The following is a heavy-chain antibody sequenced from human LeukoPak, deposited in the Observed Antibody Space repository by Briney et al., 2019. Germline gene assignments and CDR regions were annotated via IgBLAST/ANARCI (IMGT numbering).Heavy chain of an antibody. V-gene: IGHV1-8*01. D-gene: IGHD2-8*01. CDR3: ARGLGVSHPDFDY. J-gene: IGHJ4*02. CDR1: GYTFISYD. Sequence: AASVKVSCKASGYTFISYDIHWVRQATGQGLEWMGWMNANSGNAGYAQKLQGRVTMTWNTSITTAYMELSSLRSEDTAVYFCARGLGVSHPDFDYWGQGTLVTVSS. CDR2: MNANSGNA.